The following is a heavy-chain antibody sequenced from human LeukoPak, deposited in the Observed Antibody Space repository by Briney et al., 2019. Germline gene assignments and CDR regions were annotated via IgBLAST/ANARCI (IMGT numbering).Heavy chain of an antibody. V-gene: IGHV4-30-4*01. J-gene: IGHJ4*02. CDR2: IYYSGST. CDR1: GGSISSGDYY. CDR3: ARESPYDSSGSDY. Sequence: SETLSLTCTVSGGSISSGDYYWSWIRQPPGKGLEWIGYIYYSGSTYYNPSLKSRVTISVDTSKNQFSLKLSSVTAADTAVYYCARESPYDSSGSDYRGQGTLVTVSS. D-gene: IGHD3-22*01.